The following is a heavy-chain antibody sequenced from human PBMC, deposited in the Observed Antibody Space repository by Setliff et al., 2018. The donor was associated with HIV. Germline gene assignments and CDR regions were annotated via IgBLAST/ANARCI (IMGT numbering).Heavy chain of an antibody. V-gene: IGHV1-2*02. CDR1: GYIFTDYY. D-gene: IGHD4-17*01. Sequence: ASVKVSCKASGYIFTDYYIHWVRQAPGQGLEWMGWIKPDTGGTNYAQKFQGRVTMTRDTSITTAYMELSRLGSDDTAVYYCATDDYGGDSFDNWGQGTLVTVSS. J-gene: IGHJ4*02. CDR2: IKPDTGGT. CDR3: ATDDYGGDSFDN.